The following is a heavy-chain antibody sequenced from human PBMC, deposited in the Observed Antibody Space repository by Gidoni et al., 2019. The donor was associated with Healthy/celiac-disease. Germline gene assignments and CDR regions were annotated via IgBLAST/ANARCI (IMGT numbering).Heavy chain of an antibody. CDR2: ISCGGCST. D-gene: IGHD1-1*01. J-gene: IGHJ2*01. Sequence: VQLLESGGGLVQPGGSLRLACAAYGFTSRREALSWVRQAPGKGLECVSAISCGGCSTYYADSVKGRFTISRDNSKNTLYLQMNSLRAEDTAVYYCAKSGDQNWSYWYFDLWGRGTLVTVSS. V-gene: IGHV3-23*01. CDR3: AKSGDQNWSYWYFDL. CDR1: GFTSRREA.